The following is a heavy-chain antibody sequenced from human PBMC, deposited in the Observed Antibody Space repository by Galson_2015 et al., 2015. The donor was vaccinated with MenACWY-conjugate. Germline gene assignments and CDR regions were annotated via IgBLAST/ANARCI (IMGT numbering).Heavy chain of an antibody. V-gene: IGHV1-3*01. D-gene: IGHD5-12*01. CDR2: INPSNGKT. CDR1: GYTFISYA. J-gene: IGHJ1*01. Sequence: SVKVSCKASGYTFISYAMHWVRQAPGQRLEWMGWINPSNGKTIYSQKFQGGVTITRDTSARTVYMELSSPKSEDTAVYYCARGKGGGYGGYEHWGQGTLVTVSS. CDR3: ARGKGGGYGGYEH.